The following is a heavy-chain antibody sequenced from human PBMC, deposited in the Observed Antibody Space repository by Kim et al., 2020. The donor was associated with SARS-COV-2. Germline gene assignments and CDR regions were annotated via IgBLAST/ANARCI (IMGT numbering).Heavy chain of an antibody. CDR3: ARDGRSSRGTLDI. V-gene: IGHV4-31*03. CDR1: GGSISSGGYY. Sequence: SETLSLTCTVSGGSISSGGYYWSWIRQHPGKGLEWIGYIYYSGSTYYNPSLKSRVTISVDTSKNQFSLKLSSVTAADTAVYYCARDGRSSRGTLDIWGQGTMVTVSS. J-gene: IGHJ3*02. CDR2: IYYSGST. D-gene: IGHD3-22*01.